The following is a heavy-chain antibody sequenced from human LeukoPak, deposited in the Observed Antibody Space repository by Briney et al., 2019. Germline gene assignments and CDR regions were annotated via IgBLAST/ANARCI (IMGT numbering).Heavy chain of an antibody. V-gene: IGHV1-8*01. D-gene: IGHD6-13*01. CDR1: GYTFTSYD. CDR3: ARNGPSSSWYGGGY. Sequence: ASVKVSCKASGYTFTSYDINWVRQATGQGLEWMGWMNPNSGNTGYAQKFQGRVTMTRNTSISTAYMELSSLRSEDTAGYYCARNGPSSSWYGGGYWGQGTLVTVSS. CDR2: MNPNSGNT. J-gene: IGHJ4*02.